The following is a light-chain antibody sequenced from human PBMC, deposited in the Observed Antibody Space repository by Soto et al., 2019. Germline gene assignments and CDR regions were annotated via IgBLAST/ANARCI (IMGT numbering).Light chain of an antibody. CDR2: GAS. CDR1: QSVSSN. J-gene: IGKJ1*01. CDR3: QQYNNWPPWA. Sequence: EIVMTQSPATLSVSPGERATLSCRASQSVSSNLVWYQQKPGRAPRLLIYGASTRVTGVPARFSGSGSGTEFTLTISSLQSEDFAVYYCQQYNNWPPWAFGQGTKVEIK. V-gene: IGKV3-15*01.